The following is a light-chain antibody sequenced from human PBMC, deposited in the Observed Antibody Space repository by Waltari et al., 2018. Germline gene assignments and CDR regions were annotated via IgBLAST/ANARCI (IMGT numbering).Light chain of an antibody. Sequence: QSALTQPPSASGSPGQSVTISCTGTSSDVGGYNYVSWYQQYPGTAPKLMIYEVSKRPSGVPERFSGSKSGNTASLTVSGLQGDDEADYYCSSYAGSNTVVFGGGTKLTVL. CDR2: EVS. CDR1: SSDVGGYNY. V-gene: IGLV2-8*01. CDR3: SSYAGSNTVV. J-gene: IGLJ2*01.